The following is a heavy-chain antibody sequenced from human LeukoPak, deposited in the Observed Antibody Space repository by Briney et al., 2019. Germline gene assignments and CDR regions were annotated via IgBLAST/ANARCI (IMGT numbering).Heavy chain of an antibody. J-gene: IGHJ4*02. CDR3: AKVFYGGYFDY. CDR1: GFTFSSYG. V-gene: IGHV3-30*18. Sequence: PGGSLRLSCAASGFTFSSYGMHWARQAPGKGLEWVAVISYDGSNKYYADSVKGRFTISRDNSKNTLYLQMNSLRAEDTAVYYCAKVFYGGYFDYWGQGTLVTVSS. CDR2: ISYDGSNK. D-gene: IGHD4-23*01.